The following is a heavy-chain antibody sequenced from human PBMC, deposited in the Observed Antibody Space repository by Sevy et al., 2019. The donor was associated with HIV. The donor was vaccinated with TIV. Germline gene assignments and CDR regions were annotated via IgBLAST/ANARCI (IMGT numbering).Heavy chain of an antibody. D-gene: IGHD6-19*01. Sequence: SQTLSLTCAISGDSVSSNSAAWNWIRQSPSRGLEWLGRTYYRSKWYNEYAVSVKSRITINPDTSKNQFSLQLNSVTPEDTAVYYSAREDIAVAGEYNWFDPWGQGTLVTVSS. CDR1: GDSVSSNSAA. J-gene: IGHJ5*02. V-gene: IGHV6-1*01. CDR3: AREDIAVAGEYNWFDP. CDR2: TYYRSKWYN.